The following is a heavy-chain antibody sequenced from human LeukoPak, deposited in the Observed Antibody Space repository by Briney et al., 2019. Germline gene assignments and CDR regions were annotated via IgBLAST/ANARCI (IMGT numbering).Heavy chain of an antibody. V-gene: IGHV3-23*01. CDR1: GFTFSSYA. CDR2: ISGSGGST. J-gene: IGHJ4*02. Sequence: AGGSLRLSCAASGFTFSSYAMSWVRQAPGKGLEWASAISGSGGSTYYADSVKGRFTISRDNSKNTLYLQMNSLRAEDTAVYYCAKAGYDFWSGYWSRFDYWGQGTLVTVSS. D-gene: IGHD3-3*01. CDR3: AKAGYDFWSGYWSRFDY.